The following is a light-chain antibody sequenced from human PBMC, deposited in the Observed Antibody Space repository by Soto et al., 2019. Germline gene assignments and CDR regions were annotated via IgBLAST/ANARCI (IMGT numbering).Light chain of an antibody. CDR2: KAS. CDR3: QQYNTYLCT. J-gene: IGKJ2*02. V-gene: IGKV1-5*03. CDR1: QSISAW. Sequence: DIQMTQSPFILSASVGDRVNITCRASQSISAWLACYQQKPGKAPRLLIYKASTITSGVPSRFSCSGSGTQFTLTISSLQPDDFATYYCQQYNTYLCTFGQGTKLEIK.